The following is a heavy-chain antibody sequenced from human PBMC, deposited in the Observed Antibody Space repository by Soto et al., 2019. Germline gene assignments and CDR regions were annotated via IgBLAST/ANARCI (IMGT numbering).Heavy chain of an antibody. V-gene: IGHV1-46*01. CDR3: ARDHGELRYFDWLNGMDV. CDR2: INPSGGST. J-gene: IGHJ6*02. Sequence: ASVKVSCKASGYTFTSYYMHWVRQAPGQGLEWMGIINPSGGSTSYAQKFQGRVTMTRDTSTSTVYMELSSLRSEDTAVYYCARDHGELRYFDWLNGMDVWGQVTTVTVSS. CDR1: GYTFTSYY. D-gene: IGHD3-9*01.